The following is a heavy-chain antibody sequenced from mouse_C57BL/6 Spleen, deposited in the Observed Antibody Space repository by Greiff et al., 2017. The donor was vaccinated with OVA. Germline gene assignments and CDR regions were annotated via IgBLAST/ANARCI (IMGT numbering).Heavy chain of an antibody. J-gene: IGHJ2*01. Sequence: EVQLKESGPGLVKPSQSLSLTCSVTGYSITSGYYWNWIRQFPGNKLEWMGYISYDGSNNYNPSLKNRISITRDTSKNQFFLKLNSVTTEDTATYYCARTGTYYFDYWGQGTTLTVSS. D-gene: IGHD4-1*01. V-gene: IGHV3-6*01. CDR1: GYSITSGYY. CDR3: ARTGTYYFDY. CDR2: ISYDGSN.